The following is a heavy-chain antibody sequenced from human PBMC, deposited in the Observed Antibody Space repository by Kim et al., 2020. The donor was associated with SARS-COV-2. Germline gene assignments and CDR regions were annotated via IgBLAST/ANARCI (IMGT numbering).Heavy chain of an antibody. V-gene: IGHV4-34*01. CDR1: GGSFSGYY. J-gene: IGHJ4*02. CDR3: ARGKIWSSSWEDYFDY. CDR2: INHSGST. D-gene: IGHD6-13*01. Sequence: SETLSLTCAVYGGSFSGYYWSWIRQPPGKGLEWIGEINHSGSTNYNPSLKSRVTISVDTSKNQFSLKLSSVTAADTAVYYCARGKIWSSSWEDYFDYWGQGTLVTVSS.